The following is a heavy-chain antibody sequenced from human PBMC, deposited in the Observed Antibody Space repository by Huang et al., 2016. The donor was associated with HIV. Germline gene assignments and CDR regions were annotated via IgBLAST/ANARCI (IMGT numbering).Heavy chain of an antibody. V-gene: IGHV3-7*01. CDR3: ATNLQIVVVPPDMGYDAFDM. J-gene: IGHJ3*02. Sequence: DEHLVESGGGLVQPGGSVTITCEVSGFNFKNYWMNWVRQAPGEGLEWVANIRGEGSEKNYVDSVKGRFTIFRDNAKNLLYLQMKSLRAEDTSVYYCATNLQIVVVPPDMGYDAFDMWGQGTMVTVSS. CDR2: IRGEGSEK. D-gene: IGHD2-2*01. CDR1: GFNFKNYW.